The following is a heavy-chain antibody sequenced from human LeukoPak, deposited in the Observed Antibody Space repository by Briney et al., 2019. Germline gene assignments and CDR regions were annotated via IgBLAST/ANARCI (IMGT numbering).Heavy chain of an antibody. J-gene: IGHJ4*02. CDR1: GLTLSSYA. Sequence: PGGSLRLSCAASGLTLSSYAMSWVRQAPGKGLEWVSAISGSGGSTYYADSVKGRFTISRDNSKNTLYLQMNSLRAEDTAVYYCAKDGFRSYYDSSGYFDYWGQGTLVTVSS. V-gene: IGHV3-23*01. CDR2: ISGSGGST. CDR3: AKDGFRSYYDSSGYFDY. D-gene: IGHD3-22*01.